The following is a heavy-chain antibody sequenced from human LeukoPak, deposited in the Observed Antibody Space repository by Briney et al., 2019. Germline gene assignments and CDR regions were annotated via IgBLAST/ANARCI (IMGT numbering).Heavy chain of an antibody. J-gene: IGHJ6*03. V-gene: IGHV4-59*01. Sequence: PSETLSLTCTVSGGSISSYYWSWIRQPPGKGLEWIGYIYYSGSTNYNPSLKSRVTISVDTSKNQFSLKLSSVTAADTAVYYCARVTAIGYYYYMDVWGKGTTVTVSS. CDR2: IYYSGST. CDR3: ARVTAIGYYYYMDV. CDR1: GGSISSYY.